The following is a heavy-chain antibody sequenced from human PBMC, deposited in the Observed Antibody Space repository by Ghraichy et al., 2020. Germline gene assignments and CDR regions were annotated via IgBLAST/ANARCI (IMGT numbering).Heavy chain of an antibody. CDR2: IRNKAYGGTT. Sequence: GGSLRLSCTSSGSTFGDYAMSWFRQAPGKGLEWVSCIRNKAYGGTTEYAASVKGRFTISRDDSKSIAYLQMDSLKTEDTAVYYCTRRDIAAAGTYPDYWGQGTLVTVSS. V-gene: IGHV3-49*03. CDR1: GSTFGDYA. J-gene: IGHJ4*02. CDR3: TRRDIAAAGTYPDY. D-gene: IGHD6-13*01.